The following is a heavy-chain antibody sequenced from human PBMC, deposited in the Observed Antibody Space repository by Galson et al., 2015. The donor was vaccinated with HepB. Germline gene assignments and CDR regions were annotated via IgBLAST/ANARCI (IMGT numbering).Heavy chain of an antibody. D-gene: IGHD3-3*01. CDR3: ARDSRATFGEPNWFDP. V-gene: IGHV3-48*03. CDR1: GFTFSTYN. J-gene: IGHJ5*02. Sequence: SLRLSCAASGFTFSTYNMNWVRQAPGKGLDGISYISATGTTIDYADSVKGRFIISRDNAKNSLFLQMNSLRVEDTAVYYCARDSRATFGEPNWFDPWGQGTLVIVSS. CDR2: ISATGTTI.